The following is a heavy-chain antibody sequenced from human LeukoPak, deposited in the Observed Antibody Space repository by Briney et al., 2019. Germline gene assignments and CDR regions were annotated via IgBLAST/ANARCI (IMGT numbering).Heavy chain of an antibody. CDR2: IYYSGTT. CDR3: ARHSKGGNPGGPFDY. Sequence: PSETLSLTCTVSGGSISSYYWSWIRQPPGKGLEWLGYIYYSGTTNYSPSLKSRVTISVDTSKNQFSLKLSSVAAADTAVYYCARHSKGGNPGGPFDYWGQGTLVTVSS. CDR1: GGSISSYY. D-gene: IGHD4-23*01. V-gene: IGHV4-59*08. J-gene: IGHJ4*02.